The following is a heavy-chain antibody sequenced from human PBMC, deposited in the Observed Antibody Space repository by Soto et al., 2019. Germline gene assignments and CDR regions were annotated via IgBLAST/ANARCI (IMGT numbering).Heavy chain of an antibody. CDR2: IKEDGSEK. CDR3: ARLRKGGYCDY. D-gene: IGHD1-26*01. Sequence: EVQLVESGGGLVQPGGSLRLSCAASEFTFSNYWMSWVRQAPGKGLGWVANIKEDGSEKYYVDSVKGRFTISRDSAKNSLYLQMDSLRAENTAVYYCARLRKGGYCDYWGQGSLVTVSS. CDR1: EFTFSNYW. J-gene: IGHJ4*02. V-gene: IGHV3-7*03.